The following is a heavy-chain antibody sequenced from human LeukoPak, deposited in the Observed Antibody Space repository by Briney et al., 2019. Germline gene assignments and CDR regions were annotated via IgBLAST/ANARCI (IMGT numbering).Heavy chain of an antibody. D-gene: IGHD2-2*02. J-gene: IGHJ4*02. CDR3: ARRTRYCSSTNCYNFDY. Sequence: GESLKISCKGSGDSFTNYWIGWVRQMPGKGLEWMGIIYPGDSDTRYSPSFQGQVTISADKSISTAYLQWSSLKASDTAMYYCARRTRYCSSTNCYNFDYWGQGTLVTVSS. CDR2: IYPGDSDT. V-gene: IGHV5-51*01. CDR1: GDSFTNYW.